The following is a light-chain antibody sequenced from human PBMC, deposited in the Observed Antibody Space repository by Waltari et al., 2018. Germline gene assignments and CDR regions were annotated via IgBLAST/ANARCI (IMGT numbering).Light chain of an antibody. J-gene: IGKJ1*01. Sequence: DIVMTQSPDSLAVSLGERATINCKSSQSVLYSSNNKTYLAWYQQKPGQPPKLLIYSASTRESGVPDRFSGGGSGTDFTLTISSLQAEDVAVYYCHQYYITPWTFGQGTKVEIK. CDR2: SAS. CDR3: HQYYITPWT. CDR1: QSVLYSSNNKTY. V-gene: IGKV4-1*01.